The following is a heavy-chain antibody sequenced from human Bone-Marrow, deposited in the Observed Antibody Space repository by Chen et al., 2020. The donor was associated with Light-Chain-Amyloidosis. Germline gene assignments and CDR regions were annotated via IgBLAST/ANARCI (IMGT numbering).Heavy chain of an antibody. Sequence: EVQLLESGGGLVQPGGSLRLSCAASGFPFSSYAMSWVRQAPGKGLEWVSAISGSGGSTYYADSVKGRFTISRDNSKNTLYLQMNSLRAEDTAVYYCAKDIRYSSGWYYFDYWGQGTLVTVSS. CDR2: ISGSGGST. CDR3: AKDIRYSSGWYYFDY. V-gene: IGHV3-23*01. D-gene: IGHD6-19*01. CDR1: GFPFSSYA. J-gene: IGHJ4*02.